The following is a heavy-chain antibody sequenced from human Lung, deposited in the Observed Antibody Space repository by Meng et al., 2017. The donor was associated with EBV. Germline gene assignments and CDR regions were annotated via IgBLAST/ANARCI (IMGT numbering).Heavy chain of an antibody. Sequence: QYTLKGSGPSLGKPTQNLTVTCTFSGFSFHPGGVGVGWIRQPPGKALEWLALIYWDDDKRYSPSLKSRLTITKDTSKNQVVLTMTNVAPVDTATYYCAHRQPGYTSWLDPWGQGTLVTVSS. J-gene: IGHJ5*02. V-gene: IGHV2-5*02. CDR2: IYWDDDK. CDR3: AHRQPGYTSWLDP. CDR1: GFSFHPGGVG. D-gene: IGHD2-15*01.